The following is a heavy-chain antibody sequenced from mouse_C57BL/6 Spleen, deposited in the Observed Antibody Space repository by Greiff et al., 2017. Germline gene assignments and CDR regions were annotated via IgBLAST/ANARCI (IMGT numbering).Heavy chain of an antibody. CDR1: GFNIKDYY. V-gene: IGHV14-2*01. CDR3: ARGVTTVVREYFDV. J-gene: IGHJ1*03. D-gene: IGHD1-1*01. CDR2: IDPEDGET. Sequence: EVQLVESGAELVKPGASVKLSCTASGFNIKDYYMHWVKQRTEQGLEWIGRIDPEDGETKYAPKFQCKATITADTSSNTAYLQLSSLTSEDTAVYYCARGVTTVVREYFDVWGTGTTVTVSS.